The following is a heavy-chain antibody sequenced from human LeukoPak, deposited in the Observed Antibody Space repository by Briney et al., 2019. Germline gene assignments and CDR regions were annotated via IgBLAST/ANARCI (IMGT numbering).Heavy chain of an antibody. CDR3: ARHLCGSVTYNVDY. D-gene: IGHD3-10*01. Sequence: KGGESLKISCKGSGYSFTTYWITWVRQMPGKGLEWMGTIDPSDSYTNYSPSFQGHVSISVDKSISTAYLQWSSLKASDTAMYYCARHLCGSVTYNVDYWGQGTLVTVSS. CDR2: IDPSDSYT. J-gene: IGHJ4*02. V-gene: IGHV5-10-1*01. CDR1: GYSFTTYW.